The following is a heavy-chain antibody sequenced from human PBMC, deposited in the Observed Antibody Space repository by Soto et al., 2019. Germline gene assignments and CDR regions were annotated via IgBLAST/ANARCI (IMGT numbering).Heavy chain of an antibody. V-gene: IGHV1-69*10. CDR3: ARFLSSARMDV. J-gene: IGHJ6*02. CDR1: GCTFSSYA. Sequence: SVKVSCKASGCTFSSYAISWVRQAPGQGLEWMGGIIPILGTANYAQKFQGRVTITADKSTSTAYMELSSLRSEDTAVYHCARFLSSARMDVWGQGTTVTVSS. CDR2: IIPILGTA.